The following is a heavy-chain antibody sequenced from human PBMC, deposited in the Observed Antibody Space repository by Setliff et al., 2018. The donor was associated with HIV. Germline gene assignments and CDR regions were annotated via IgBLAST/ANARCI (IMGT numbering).Heavy chain of an antibody. CDR1: GYTLAALS. J-gene: IGHJ2*01. V-gene: IGHV1-24*01. D-gene: IGHD6-13*01. CDR2: FDPEDGER. Sequence: ASVKVSCKVFGYTLAALSIHWVRQAPGKGLEWMGGFDPEDGERINAEKFQGRVTMTADTSTDTAYMALSSLTSEDTAVYYCARLYSSSWARGAYWYFDLWGRGTLVTVSS. CDR3: ARLYSSSWARGAYWYFDL.